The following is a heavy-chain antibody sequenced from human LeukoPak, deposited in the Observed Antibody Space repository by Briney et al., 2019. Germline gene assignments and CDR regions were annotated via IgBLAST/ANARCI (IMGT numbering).Heavy chain of an antibody. CDR3: ARDLRVGGYYSGWYFDL. Sequence: PSETLSLTCTVSGGSISSYYWSWIRQPPGKGLEWIGYIYYSGSTYYNPSLKSRVTISVDTSKNQFSLKLSSVTAADTAVYYCARDLRVGGYYSGWYFDLWGRGTLVTVSS. CDR1: GGSISSYY. CDR2: IYYSGST. D-gene: IGHD3-22*01. J-gene: IGHJ2*01. V-gene: IGHV4-59*12.